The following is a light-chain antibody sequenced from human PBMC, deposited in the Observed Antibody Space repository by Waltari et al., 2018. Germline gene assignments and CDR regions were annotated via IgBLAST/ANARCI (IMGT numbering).Light chain of an antibody. CDR3: CSYAGRSTWV. V-gene: IGLV2-14*03. CDR2: DVT. CDR1: STDVGDYNY. Sequence: QSALTQPASVPGSPGQSITISCTGASTDVGDYNYVSWYQQIPGKAPKVIIYDVTKRPSGVLNRFSGSKSGNSASLLISGLQAEDEAHYYCCSYAGRSTWVFGGGTKVTVL. J-gene: IGLJ3*02.